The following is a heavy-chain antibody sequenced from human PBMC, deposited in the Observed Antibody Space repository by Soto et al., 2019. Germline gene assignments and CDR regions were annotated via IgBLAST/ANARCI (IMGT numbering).Heavy chain of an antibody. CDR2: INHSGST. CDR3: ARTGPIALNYYFDY. Sequence: QVQLQQWGAGLLKPSETLSLTCAVYGGSFSGYYWSWIRQPPGKGLEWIGEINHSGSTNYNPSLKIRVTISVDTSKNQFSLKLSSVTAADTAVYYCARTGPIALNYYFDYWGQGTLVTVSS. V-gene: IGHV4-34*01. J-gene: IGHJ4*02. CDR1: GGSFSGYY. D-gene: IGHD2-21*01.